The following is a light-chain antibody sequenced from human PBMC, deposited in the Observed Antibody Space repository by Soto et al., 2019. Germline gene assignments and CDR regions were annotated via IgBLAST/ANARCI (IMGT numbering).Light chain of an antibody. Sequence: PGERATRSCRASQSVSSSLAWYQQKPGQAHRLIIYGAYTRATGTPARFSGSGSGTEFTLTISSLQSEDFAVYYCQQYKSWPPITVGQWTRLEIK. CDR3: QQYKSWPPIT. J-gene: IGKJ5*01. CDR2: GAY. V-gene: IGKV3-15*01. CDR1: QSVSSS.